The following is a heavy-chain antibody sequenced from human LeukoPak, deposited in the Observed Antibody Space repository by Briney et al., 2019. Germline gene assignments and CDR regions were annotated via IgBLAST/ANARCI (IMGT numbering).Heavy chain of an antibody. J-gene: IGHJ6*03. V-gene: IGHV3-23*01. CDR3: AKYWDTAMVIPYMDV. CDR2: ISGSGGST. CDR1: GFTFSSYA. Sequence: GGSLRLPCAASGFTFSSYAMSWVRQAPGKGLEWVSAISGSGGSTYYADSVKGRFTISRDNSKNTLYLQMNSLRAEDTAVYYCAKYWDTAMVIPYMDVWGKGTTVTVSS. D-gene: IGHD5-18*01.